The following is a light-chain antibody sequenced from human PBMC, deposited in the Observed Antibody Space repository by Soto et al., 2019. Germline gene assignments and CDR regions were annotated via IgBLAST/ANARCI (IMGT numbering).Light chain of an antibody. Sequence: QSVLTQPPSVSGAPGQRVTISCIGSSSNIGAGYDVHWYQQLPGKAPKLLIYGNDNRPSGVPERFSGSKSGTSASLAITGLRADDEADYYCQSYGSSPSANFVFGTGTKVTVL. CDR2: GND. CDR1: SSNIGAGYD. CDR3: QSYGSSPSANFV. V-gene: IGLV1-40*01. J-gene: IGLJ1*01.